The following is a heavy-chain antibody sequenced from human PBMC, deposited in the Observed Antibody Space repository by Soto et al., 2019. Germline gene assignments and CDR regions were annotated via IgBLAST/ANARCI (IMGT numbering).Heavy chain of an antibody. CDR3: ARSIVVVTALDY. D-gene: IGHD2-21*02. CDR2: INAGNGNT. CDR1: GYTFTSYA. Sequence: QVPLVQSGAEEKQPGASVKVSCKAPGYTFTSYAMHWVRQAPGQRLEWMGWINAGNGNTKYSQKFQGRVTITRDTSASTAYMELSSLRSEDTAVYYCARSIVVVTALDYWGQGTLVTVSS. V-gene: IGHV1-3*05. J-gene: IGHJ4*02.